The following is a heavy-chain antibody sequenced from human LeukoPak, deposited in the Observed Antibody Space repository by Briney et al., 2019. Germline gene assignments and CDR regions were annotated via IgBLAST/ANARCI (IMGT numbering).Heavy chain of an antibody. CDR1: GFTFYNYA. Sequence: GGSLRLSCAASGFTFYNYAMHWVRQVPGKGLQWVSGITWNSGSIAYADSVKGRFTISRDNAKKSVYLQMNSLRVEDMAFYYCTRSTGWYNTFDYWGQGALVTISS. J-gene: IGHJ4*02. CDR2: ITWNSGSI. CDR3: TRSTGWYNTFDY. D-gene: IGHD2-8*02. V-gene: IGHV3-9*03.